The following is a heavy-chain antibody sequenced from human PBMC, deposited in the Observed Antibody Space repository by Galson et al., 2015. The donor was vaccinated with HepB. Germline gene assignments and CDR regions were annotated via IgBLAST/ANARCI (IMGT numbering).Heavy chain of an antibody. CDR1: GFTFTSSA. CDR3: AREYEVGVRAFDI. Sequence: SVKVSCKASGFTFTSSAMQWVRQARGQRLEWIGWIVVGSGNTNYAQKFQERVTITRDMSTSTAYMELSSLRSEDTAVYYCAREYEVGVRAFDIWGQGTMVTVSS. J-gene: IGHJ3*02. D-gene: IGHD1-26*01. V-gene: IGHV1-58*02. CDR2: IVVGSGNT.